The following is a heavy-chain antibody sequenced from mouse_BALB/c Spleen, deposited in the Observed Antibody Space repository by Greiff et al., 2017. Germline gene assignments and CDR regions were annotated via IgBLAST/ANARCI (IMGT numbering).Heavy chain of an antibody. Sequence: VQLKQSGAELVKPGASVKLSCTASGFNIKDTYMHWVKQRPEQGLEWIGRIDPANGNTKYDPKFQGKATITADTSSNTAYLQLSSLTSEDTAVYYCARATMISFDYWGQGTTLTVSS. D-gene: IGHD2-4*01. CDR1: GFNIKDTY. V-gene: IGHV14-3*02. CDR3: ARATMISFDY. J-gene: IGHJ2*01. CDR2: IDPANGNT.